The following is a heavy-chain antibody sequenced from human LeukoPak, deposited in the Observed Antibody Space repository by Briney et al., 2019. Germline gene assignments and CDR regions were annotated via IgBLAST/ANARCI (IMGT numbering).Heavy chain of an antibody. V-gene: IGHV6-1*01. D-gene: IGHD2-2*01. CDR2: TYYRSTWYN. CDR3: ARRLTQYDCFDP. CDR1: RDSVSSNSVT. J-gene: IGHJ5*02. Sequence: SQTLSLTCAISRDSVSSNSVTWNWIRQSPSRGFEWLGRTYYRSTWYNDYAVSVRGRITVNPDTSKNQFSLHLNSVTPEDTAVYYCARRLTQYDCFDPWGQGILVTVSS.